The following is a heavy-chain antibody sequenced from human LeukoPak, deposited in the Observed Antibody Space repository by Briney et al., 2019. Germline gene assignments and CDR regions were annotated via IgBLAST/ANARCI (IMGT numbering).Heavy chain of an antibody. Sequence: GGSLRLSCAASGFTVSSNYMSWVRQAPGKGLEWVSVIYSGGSTYYADSVKGRFTISRHNPKNTLYLQMNSLRAEDTAVYYCARDNSYGYYGMDVWGQGTTVTVSS. CDR3: ARDNSYGYYGMDV. D-gene: IGHD4-17*01. CDR2: IYSGGST. J-gene: IGHJ6*02. CDR1: GFTVSSNY. V-gene: IGHV3-53*04.